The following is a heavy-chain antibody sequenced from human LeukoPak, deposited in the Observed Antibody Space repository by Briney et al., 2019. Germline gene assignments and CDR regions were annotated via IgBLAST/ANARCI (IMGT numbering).Heavy chain of an antibody. J-gene: IGHJ3*02. CDR2: ISAYNGNT. CDR3: ARDRSVATSKRSAFGI. CDR1: GYTFTSYG. D-gene: IGHD5-12*01. V-gene: IGHV1-18*01. Sequence: ASVKVSCKASGYTFTSYGISWVRQAPGQGLEWMGWISAYNGNTNYAQKLQGRVTMTTDTSTSTAYMELRSLRSDDTTVYYCARDRSVATSKRSAFGIWGQGTMVTVSS.